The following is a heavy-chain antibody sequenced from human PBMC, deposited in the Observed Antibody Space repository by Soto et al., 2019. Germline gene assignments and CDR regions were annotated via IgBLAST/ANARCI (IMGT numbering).Heavy chain of an antibody. V-gene: IGHV4-30-4*01. CDR2: IYYSGST. Sequence: PSATLSLTCTVSGGSISSGDYYWSWIRQPPGKGLEWIGYIYYSGSTYYNPSLKSRVTISVDTSKNQFSLKLSSVTAADTAVYYCARDYSGGSGSFLFDYWGQGTLVTVSS. J-gene: IGHJ4*02. D-gene: IGHD3-10*01. CDR3: ARDYSGGSGSFLFDY. CDR1: GGSISSGDYY.